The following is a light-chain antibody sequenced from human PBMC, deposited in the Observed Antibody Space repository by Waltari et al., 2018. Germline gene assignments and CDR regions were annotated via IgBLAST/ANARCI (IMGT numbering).Light chain of an antibody. CDR1: QSISTY. V-gene: IGKV1-39*01. CDR2: AAS. J-gene: IGKJ5*01. CDR3: QQSYRAPPIT. Sequence: DIQMTQSQSSLSAFVGDRVTITCRARQSISTYLNWYQQKPGKAPKLLIYAASSLQSGVPSRFSGSGSGTDFTLTINNLQPEDFATYYCQQSYRAPPITFGQGTRLEIK.